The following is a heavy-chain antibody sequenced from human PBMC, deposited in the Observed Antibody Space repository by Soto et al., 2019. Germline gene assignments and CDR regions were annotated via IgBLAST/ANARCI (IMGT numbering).Heavy chain of an antibody. Sequence: PGGSLRLSCAASGFTFSTYAMTWVRQTPWRGQEWVSSISNSGSSAYYTDSVKGRFTISRDNSKNTLYLQMNSLTAEDTAVYYCAKDRRSSPRDFDSWGQGTLVTVSS. J-gene: IGHJ4*02. CDR2: ISNSGSSA. CDR3: AKDRRSSPRDFDS. D-gene: IGHD6-13*01. CDR1: GFTFSTYA. V-gene: IGHV3-23*01.